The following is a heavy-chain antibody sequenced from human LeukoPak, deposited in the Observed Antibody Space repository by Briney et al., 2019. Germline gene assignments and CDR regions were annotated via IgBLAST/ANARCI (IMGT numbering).Heavy chain of an antibody. CDR3: ARVRFQGYYYYYYMDV. Sequence: SQTLSLTCTVSGGSISSGDYYWSWIRQPLGKGLEWIGYIYYSGSTYYNPSLKSRVTISVDTSKNQFSLKLSSVTAADTAVYYCARVRFQGYYYYYYMDVWGKGTTVTVSS. CDR1: GGSISSGDYY. V-gene: IGHV4-30-4*08. D-gene: IGHD3-3*01. J-gene: IGHJ6*03. CDR2: IYYSGST.